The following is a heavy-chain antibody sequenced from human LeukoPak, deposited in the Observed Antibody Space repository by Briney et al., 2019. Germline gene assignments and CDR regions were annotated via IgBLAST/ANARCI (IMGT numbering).Heavy chain of an antibody. V-gene: IGHV4-59*12. CDR1: GGSISSYY. Sequence: KPSETLSLTCTVSGGSISSYYWSWIRQPPGKGLEWIGYIYYSGSTNYNPSLKSRVTISVDTSKNQFSLKLSSVTAADTAVYYCARDIITGTTTGIDYWGQGTLVTVSS. J-gene: IGHJ4*02. D-gene: IGHD1-20*01. CDR3: ARDIITGTTTGIDY. CDR2: IYYSGST.